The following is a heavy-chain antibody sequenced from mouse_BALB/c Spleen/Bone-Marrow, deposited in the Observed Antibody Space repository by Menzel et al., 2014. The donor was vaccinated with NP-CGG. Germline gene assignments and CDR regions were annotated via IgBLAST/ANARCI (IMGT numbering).Heavy chain of an antibody. CDR3: ASYYYGSSSFAY. Sequence: EVQLQQSGAELVKPGASVKLSCTASGFNIKDTYMHWVKRRPEQGLEWIGRIDPANGNTKCDPKFQGKATITADTSSNTAYLQLSSLTSEDTAVYYCASYYYGSSSFAYWGQGTLVTVSA. CDR1: GFNIKDTY. CDR2: IDPANGNT. J-gene: IGHJ3*01. V-gene: IGHV14-3*02. D-gene: IGHD1-1*01.